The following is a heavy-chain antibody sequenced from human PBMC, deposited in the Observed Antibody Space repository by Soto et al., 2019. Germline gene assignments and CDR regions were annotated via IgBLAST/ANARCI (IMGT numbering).Heavy chain of an antibody. V-gene: IGHV3-15*07. CDR3: TRHPGYSSGWYYYYGMDV. CDR1: GFTFTNAW. CDR2: IKSKANSWAT. D-gene: IGHD6-19*01. Sequence: PGGSLRLSCAASGFTFTNAWINWVRQAPGKGLEWVGRIKSKANSWATAYAEPVKGRFTISRDDSKNTAYLQMNSLKTEDTAVYYCTRHPGYSSGWYYYYGMDVWGQGTTVTVSS. J-gene: IGHJ6*02.